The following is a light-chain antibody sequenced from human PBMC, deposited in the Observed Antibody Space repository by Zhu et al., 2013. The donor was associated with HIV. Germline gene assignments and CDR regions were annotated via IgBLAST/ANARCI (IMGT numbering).Light chain of an antibody. Sequence: EIVLMQSPGTLSLSPGERATLSCRASQTVSYRHIAWYQQKPGQAPRLLIYGASTRATGIPARFSGSGSGAEFTLTISSLQSEDFAVYFCQQYNYWPPWTFGQGTRVEIK. J-gene: IGKJ1*01. CDR3: QQYNYWPPWT. CDR1: QTVSYRH. CDR2: GAS. V-gene: IGKV3-15*01.